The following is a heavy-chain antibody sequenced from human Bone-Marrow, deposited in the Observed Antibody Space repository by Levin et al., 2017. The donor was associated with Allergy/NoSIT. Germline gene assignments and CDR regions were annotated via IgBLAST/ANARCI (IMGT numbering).Heavy chain of an antibody. V-gene: IGHV3-23*01. CDR1: GFTFSTYA. D-gene: IGHD6-19*01. Sequence: PGESLKISCTAPGFTFSTYAMSWVRQAPGKGLEWVSSISGGGGRTDYADSVKGRFTISRDNSKNTLYLQMNSLRVEDTAVYYCAKGMELWDIIAVGPPFDYWGQGTLVTVSS. CDR2: ISGGGGRT. J-gene: IGHJ4*02. CDR3: AKGMELWDIIAVGPPFDY.